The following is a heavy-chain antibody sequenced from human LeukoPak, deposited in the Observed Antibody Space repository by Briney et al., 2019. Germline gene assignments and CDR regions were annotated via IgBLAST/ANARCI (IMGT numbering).Heavy chain of an antibody. CDR2: TYYSGST. J-gene: IGHJ4*02. Sequence: SETLSLTCTVSGGPISSGDYYWSWIRQHPGKGLEWIGYTYYSGSTYYNPSLKSRVTISVDTSKNQFSLKLSSVTAADTAVYYCARFFSGVTMVRGVYYFDYWGQGTLVTVSS. V-gene: IGHV4-31*03. CDR3: ARFFSGVTMVRGVYYFDY. D-gene: IGHD3-10*01. CDR1: GGPISSGDYY.